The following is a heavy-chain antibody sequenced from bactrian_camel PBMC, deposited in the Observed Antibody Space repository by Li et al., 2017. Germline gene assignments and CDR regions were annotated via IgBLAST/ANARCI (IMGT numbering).Heavy chain of an antibody. CDR2: IDSNGKT. J-gene: IGHJ4*01. D-gene: IGHD2*01. Sequence: HVQLVESGGGSVQAGGSLRLSCGSSAYNLSNYCLGWFRQAPGKEREGVATIDSNGKTTFADSVRGRFTIPRDNAKNTLYLQMNSLKPEDTAMYYCAAGGGNGAFCYTGERSMDYWGQGTQVTVS. V-gene: IGHV3S53*01. CDR1: AYNLSNYC. CDR3: AAGGGNGAFCYTGERSMDY.